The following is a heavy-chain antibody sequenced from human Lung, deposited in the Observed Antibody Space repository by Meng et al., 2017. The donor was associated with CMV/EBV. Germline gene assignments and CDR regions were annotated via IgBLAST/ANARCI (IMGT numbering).Heavy chain of an antibody. V-gene: IGHV1-46*01. CDR2: INPSGGST. CDR3: ARGVKDRGPSSSSNPYSSGWYYFDY. J-gene: IGHJ4*02. Sequence: ASVKVSCKASGYTFTSYYMHWVRQAPGQGLEWMGIINPSGGSTSYAQKFQGRVTMTRDTSTSTVYMELSSLRSEDTAVYYCARGVKDRGPSSSSNPYSSGWYYFDYXGQGXLVTVSS. CDR1: GYTFTSYY. D-gene: IGHD6-19*01.